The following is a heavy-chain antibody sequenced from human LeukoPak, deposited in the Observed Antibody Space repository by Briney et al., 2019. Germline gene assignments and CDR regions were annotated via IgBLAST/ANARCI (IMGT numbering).Heavy chain of an antibody. CDR2: IYYSGST. Sequence: PSETLSLTCTVSGGSISSYYWSWIRQPPGKGLEWIGYIYYSGSTNYNPSLKSRVTISVDTSKNQFSLKLSSVTAADTAVYYCARHSYSSSWYREFDYWGQGTLVTVSS. CDR3: ARHSYSSSWYREFDY. J-gene: IGHJ4*02. D-gene: IGHD6-13*01. V-gene: IGHV4-59*08. CDR1: GGSISSYY.